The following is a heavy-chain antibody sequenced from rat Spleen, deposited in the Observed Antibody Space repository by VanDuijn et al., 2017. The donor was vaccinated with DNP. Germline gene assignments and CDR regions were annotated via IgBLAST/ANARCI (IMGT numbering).Heavy chain of an antibody. CDR1: GFSLTNYN. CDR3: ARDLIIRDTTSAMDA. J-gene: IGHJ4*01. CDR2: IWKNGAT. V-gene: IGHV2-41*01. D-gene: IGHD4-3*01. Sequence: QVQLKESGPGLVQPSQTLSLTCTVAGFSLTNYNVHWVRQPPGKGLEWMGVIWKNGATRYNSALKSRLSFSKATSNSQVFLKLNGLRIEDTATYYCARDLIIRDTTSAMDAWGQGTSVTVSS.